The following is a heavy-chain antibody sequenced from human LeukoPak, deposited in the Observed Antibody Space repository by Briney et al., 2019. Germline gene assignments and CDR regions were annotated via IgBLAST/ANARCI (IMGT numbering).Heavy chain of an antibody. CDR2: ISYDGGNK. J-gene: IGHJ4*02. CDR3: AKDPSLITMVRGVLKLSYYFDS. CDR1: GFTFSSYG. V-gene: IGHV3-30*18. D-gene: IGHD3-10*01. Sequence: GRSLRLSCAASGFTFSSYGMHWVRQAPGKGLDWVAVISYDGGNKFYADSVKGRFTISRDNSKNTLYLQMNSLRAEDTAVYYCAKDPSLITMVRGVLKLSYYFDSWGQGTLVTVSS.